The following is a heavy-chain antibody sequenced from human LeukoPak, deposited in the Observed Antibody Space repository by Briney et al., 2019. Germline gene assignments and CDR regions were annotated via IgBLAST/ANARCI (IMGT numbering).Heavy chain of an antibody. Sequence: SGPTLVKPTETLMLTCTFSGFSLNTRGVGVGWIRQAPGKALEWLALISRDDDRRYSPSLKSRLTITKDTSKNQVALTLANLDPVDTAKYYCAHTGSAHGDDWFDPWGQGTLVTVSS. CDR2: ISRDDDR. V-gene: IGHV2-5*02. D-gene: IGHD7-27*01. CDR1: GFSLNTRGVG. CDR3: AHTGSAHGDDWFDP. J-gene: IGHJ5*02.